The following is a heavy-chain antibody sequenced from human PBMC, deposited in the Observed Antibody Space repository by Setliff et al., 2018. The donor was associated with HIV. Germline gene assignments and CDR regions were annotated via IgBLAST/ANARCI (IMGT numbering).Heavy chain of an antibody. CDR2: INAGNGNT. D-gene: IGHD4-4*01. Sequence: ASVKVSCKASGYTFTDYTIHWVRQAPGQRLEWMGWINAGNGNTKYSQKFQGRVSITRDTSASKAYLELSSLRSEDTALYYCARDSGDDYSDYYYYGMDVWGQGTTVTVSS. CDR3: ARDSGDDYSDYYYYGMDV. V-gene: IGHV1-3*01. J-gene: IGHJ6*02. CDR1: GYTFTDYT.